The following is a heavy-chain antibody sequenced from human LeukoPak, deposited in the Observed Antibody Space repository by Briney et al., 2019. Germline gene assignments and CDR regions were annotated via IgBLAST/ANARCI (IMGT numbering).Heavy chain of an antibody. Sequence: PSETLSLTCAVYGGSFSGYYWSWIRQPPGKGLEWIGEINHSGSTNYNPPLKSRVTISVDTSKNQFSLKLSSVTAADTAVYYCARGSYYDSSGYYYPSSGMDVWGQGTTVTVSS. V-gene: IGHV4-34*01. J-gene: IGHJ6*02. CDR1: GGSFSGYY. CDR3: ARGSYYDSSGYYYPSSGMDV. CDR2: INHSGST. D-gene: IGHD3-22*01.